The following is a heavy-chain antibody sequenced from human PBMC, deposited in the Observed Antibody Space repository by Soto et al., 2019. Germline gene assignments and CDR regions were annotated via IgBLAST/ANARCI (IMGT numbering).Heavy chain of an antibody. D-gene: IGHD3-22*01. Sequence: QVQLQESGPGLVKPSQTLSLTCTVSGGSISSGGYYWSWIRQHPGKGLEWIGYIYYSGSTYYNPSLKSRVTTSVDTSKNQFSLKLSSVTAADTAVYYCARCDVITNNWFDPWGQGTLVTVSP. V-gene: IGHV4-31*03. CDR3: ARCDVITNNWFDP. J-gene: IGHJ5*02. CDR1: GGSISSGGYY. CDR2: IYYSGST.